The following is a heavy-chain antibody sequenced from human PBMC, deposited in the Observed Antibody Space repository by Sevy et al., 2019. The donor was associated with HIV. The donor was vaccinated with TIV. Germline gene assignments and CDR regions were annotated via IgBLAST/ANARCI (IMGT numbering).Heavy chain of an antibody. CDR3: ARRDLTHQYLLGL. J-gene: IGHJ4*02. V-gene: IGHV3-30*03. D-gene: IGHD2-15*01. Sequence: GGSLRLSCVASGFTFSGYDMNWVRQAPGKGLEWLAFISVDGSKLFYADSVRGRFIVSRDNSKRILFLQMYSLRLEDTAVYLCARRDLTHQYLLGLWGQGTLVTVSS. CDR1: GFTFSGYD. CDR2: ISVDGSKL.